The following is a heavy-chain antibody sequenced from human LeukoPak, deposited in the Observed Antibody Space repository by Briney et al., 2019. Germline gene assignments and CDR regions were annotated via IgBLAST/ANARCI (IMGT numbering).Heavy chain of an antibody. D-gene: IGHD3-16*02. Sequence: ASVKVSCKTYGYTFTSHGISWVRQAPGQGLEWMGWISAFNGETHYAQNLQDRVTMTTDTSTSTAYMELRSLRSDDTAVYYCARDPSNTSGRYTYFDYWGQGTLVTVSS. CDR3: ARDPSNTSGRYTYFDY. CDR2: ISAFNGET. V-gene: IGHV1-18*01. CDR1: GYTFTSHG. J-gene: IGHJ4*02.